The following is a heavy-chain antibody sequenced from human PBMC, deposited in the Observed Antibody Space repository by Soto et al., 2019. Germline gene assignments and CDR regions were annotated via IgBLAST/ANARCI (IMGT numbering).Heavy chain of an antibody. CDR3: ARGPMKYYDSSGDNAVYFQH. CDR2: IIPIFGTA. V-gene: IGHV1-69*01. J-gene: IGHJ1*01. CDR1: GGTFSSYA. D-gene: IGHD3-22*01. Sequence: QVQLVQSGAEVKKPGSSVKVSCKASGGTFSSYAISWVRQAPGQGLEWMGGIIPIFGTANYAQKFQGRVTITADESTSTAYMELSSLSSEDTAVYYCARGPMKYYDSSGDNAVYFQHWCQGTLVTVSS.